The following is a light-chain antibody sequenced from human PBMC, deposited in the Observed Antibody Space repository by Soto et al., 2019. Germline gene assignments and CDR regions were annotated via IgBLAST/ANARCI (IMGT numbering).Light chain of an antibody. CDR1: QTVLYNSNNKNY. J-gene: IGKJ1*01. V-gene: IGKV4-1*01. CDR2: WAS. Sequence: DIVMTQSPDSLAVSLGERATINCKSSQTVLYNSNNKNYLAWYQQKPGQPPKLLIYWASTRESGVPDRFNGSGSGTDFTLTISSLQAEDVAVYYCQQYYDTPSTFGQGTKVEVK. CDR3: QQYYDTPST.